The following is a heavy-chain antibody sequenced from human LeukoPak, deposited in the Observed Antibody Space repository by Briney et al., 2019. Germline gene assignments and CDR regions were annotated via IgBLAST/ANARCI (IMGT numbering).Heavy chain of an antibody. CDR2: IYHSGST. V-gene: IGHV4-30-2*01. J-gene: IGHJ6*03. CDR1: GGSISSGDYY. Sequence: SETLSLTCTVSGGSISSGDYYWSWIRQPPGKGLEWIGYIYHSGSTYYNPSLKSRVTISVDRSKNQFSLKLSSVTAADTAVYYCARVHPMTHYYDRGYYYYMDVWGKGTTVTVSS. CDR3: ARVHPMTHYYDRGYYYYMDV. D-gene: IGHD3-22*01.